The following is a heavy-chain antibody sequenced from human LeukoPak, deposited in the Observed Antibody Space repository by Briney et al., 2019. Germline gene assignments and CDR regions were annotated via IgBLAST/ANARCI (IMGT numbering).Heavy chain of an antibody. CDR3: ARDPRWYFDL. J-gene: IGHJ2*01. CDR1: GGSISNGSYY. Sequence: SETLSLTCTVSGGSISNGSYYWSWIRQPAGKEMEWFGRISASGSTNYNPSLRSRVTISVDASRNQFSLTLTSVTAADTAVYYCARDPRWYFDLWGRGTLVTVSS. CDR2: ISASGST. V-gene: IGHV4-61*02.